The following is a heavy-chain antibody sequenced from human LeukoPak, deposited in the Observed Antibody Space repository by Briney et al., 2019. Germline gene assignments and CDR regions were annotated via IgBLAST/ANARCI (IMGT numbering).Heavy chain of an antibody. J-gene: IGHJ4*02. CDR1: GYTFTSYY. V-gene: IGHV1-46*01. Sequence: ASVKVSCEASGYTFTSYYMHWVRQAPGQGLEWMGIINPSGGSTSYAQKFQGRVTMTRDMSTSTVYMELSSLRSEDTAVYYCARWGIDRTRPFDYWGQGTLVTVSS. CDR3: ARWGIDRTRPFDY. CDR2: INPSGGST. D-gene: IGHD2-21*01.